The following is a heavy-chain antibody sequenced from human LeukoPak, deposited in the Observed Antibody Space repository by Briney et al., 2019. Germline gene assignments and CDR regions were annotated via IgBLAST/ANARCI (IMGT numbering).Heavy chain of an antibody. V-gene: IGHV4-59*01. CDR2: IYYSGST. D-gene: IGHD2-8*01. Sequence: SETLSLTYTVSGGSISNYYWSLIRQPPGKGREWIGYIYYSGSTNYNPSLKSRVTISVDTSKNQFSLKLSSVTAADTAVYYCASANCTNGVCYDYWGQGTLVTVSS. CDR3: ASANCTNGVCYDY. J-gene: IGHJ4*02. CDR1: GGSISNYY.